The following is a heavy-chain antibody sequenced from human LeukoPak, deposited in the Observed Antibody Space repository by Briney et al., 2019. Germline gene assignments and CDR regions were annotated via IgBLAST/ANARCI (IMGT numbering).Heavy chain of an antibody. D-gene: IGHD2-2*02. CDR2: ISSSGSTI. J-gene: IGHJ4*02. CDR3: AREEESAAIVDY. V-gene: IGHV3-48*03. CDR1: GFTFSSYE. Sequence: GGSLRLSCAASGFTFSSYEMNWVRQAPGKGLEWVSYISSSGSTIYYAGSVKGRFTSSRDNAKNSLYLQMNSLRAEDTAVYYCAREEESAAIVDYWGQGTLVTVSS.